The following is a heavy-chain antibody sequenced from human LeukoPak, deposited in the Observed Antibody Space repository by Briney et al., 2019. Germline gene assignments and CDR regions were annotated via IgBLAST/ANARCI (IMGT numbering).Heavy chain of an antibody. J-gene: IGHJ4*02. CDR2: IGGSGGST. Sequence: GGALRLSCAASGFTLSSNYMFWVRQAPGKGREWVSAIGGSGGSTYYAESAKGRFTISRDNSKNTLYLQMSSLRAEDTAVYYCAKGRLGSAYSSCHYWGQGTLVTVSS. CDR1: GFTLSSNY. CDR3: AKGRLGSAYSSCHY. D-gene: IGHD6-6*01. V-gene: IGHV3-23*01.